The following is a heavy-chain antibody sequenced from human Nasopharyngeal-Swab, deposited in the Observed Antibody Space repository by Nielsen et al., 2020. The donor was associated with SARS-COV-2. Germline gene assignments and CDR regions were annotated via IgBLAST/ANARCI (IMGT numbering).Heavy chain of an antibody. CDR1: GGSISSSSYY. CDR2: IYYSGST. D-gene: IGHD5-12*01. V-gene: IGHV4-39*01. Sequence: SETLSLTCTVSGGSISSSSYYWGWIRQPPGKKLEWIGSIYYSGSTYYNPSPKSRVTISVDTSKNQFSLKLSSVTAADTAVYYCARHRRGGIVATPGYFDLWGRGTLVTVSS. J-gene: IGHJ2*01. CDR3: ARHRRGGIVATPGYFDL.